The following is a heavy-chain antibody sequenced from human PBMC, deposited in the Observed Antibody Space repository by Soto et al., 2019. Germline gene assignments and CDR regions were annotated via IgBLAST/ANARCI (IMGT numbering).Heavy chain of an antibody. Sequence: QVQLQESGPGLVKPSQTLSLTCTVSGGSISSGDYYWSWIRQQPGKGLEWIGYIYYSGSTYYNPSLKSRVTISVDTSKNQFSLKLSSVTAADTAVYYCQRLTMVRGVKRGGWFDPWGQGTLVTVSS. V-gene: IGHV4-31*03. CDR1: GGSISSGDYY. D-gene: IGHD3-10*01. J-gene: IGHJ5*02. CDR2: IYYSGST. CDR3: QRLTMVRGVKRGGWFDP.